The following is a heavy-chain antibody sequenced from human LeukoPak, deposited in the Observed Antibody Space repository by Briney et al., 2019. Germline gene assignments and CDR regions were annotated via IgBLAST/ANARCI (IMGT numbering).Heavy chain of an antibody. D-gene: IGHD3-10*01. CDR1: GGTFSSYA. CDR2: IIPIFGTA. Sequence: SVKVSCKASGGTFSSYAISWARQAPGQGLEWMGGIIPIFGTANYAQKFQGRVTITTDESTSTAYMELSSLRSEDTAVYYCARDRGSGSYGCDYWGQGTLVTVSS. V-gene: IGHV1-69*05. J-gene: IGHJ4*02. CDR3: ARDRGSGSYGCDY.